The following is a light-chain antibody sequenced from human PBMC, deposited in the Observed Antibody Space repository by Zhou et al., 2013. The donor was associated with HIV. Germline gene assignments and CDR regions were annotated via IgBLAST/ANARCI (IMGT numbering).Light chain of an antibody. CDR3: QQYGTSPIT. J-gene: IGKJ5*01. Sequence: EIVLTQSPGTLSLSPGERATLSCRASQSVSSNYLAWYQQNPGQAPRLLIYGASTRATGIPDRFSGSGSGTDFTLTISRLEPEDFAVYFCQQYGTSPITFGQGTRLEIK. CDR1: QSVSSNY. CDR2: GAS. V-gene: IGKV3-20*01.